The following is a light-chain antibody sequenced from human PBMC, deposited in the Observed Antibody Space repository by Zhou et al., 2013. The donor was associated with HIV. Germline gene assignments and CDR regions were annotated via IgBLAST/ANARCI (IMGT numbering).Light chain of an antibody. CDR2: KAS. Sequence: DIQMTQSPSTLSASVGDRVTITCRASQSINSWLAWYQQKPGKAPKLLIYKASSLESGVPSRFSASGSGTHFTLTISSLQPDDFATYYCQKGNNYPWTFGQGTQV. J-gene: IGKJ1*01. CDR1: QSINSW. V-gene: IGKV1-5*03. CDR3: QKGNNYPWT.